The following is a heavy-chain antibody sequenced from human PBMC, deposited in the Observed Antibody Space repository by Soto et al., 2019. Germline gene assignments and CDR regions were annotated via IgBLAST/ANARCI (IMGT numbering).Heavy chain of an antibody. CDR3: ALAGYCTNGVCYRVYWFDP. J-gene: IGHJ5*02. Sequence: ASVKVSCKASGYTFTSYYMHWVRQAPGQGLEWMGIINPSGGSTSYAQKFQGRVTMTRDTSTSTVYMELSSLRFEDTAVYYCALAGYCTNGVCYRVYWFDPWGQGTLVTVSS. D-gene: IGHD2-8*01. CDR2: INPSGGST. V-gene: IGHV1-46*03. CDR1: GYTFTSYY.